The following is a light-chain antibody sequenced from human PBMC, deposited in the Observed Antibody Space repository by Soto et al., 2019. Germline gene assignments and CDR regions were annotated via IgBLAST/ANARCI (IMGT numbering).Light chain of an antibody. Sequence: EIVMTQSPATLSVSPGERATLSCRASQSVSSNLAWYQQKPGQAPRFLIYGASTRATGIPARFSGSGSGTEFPLTISSLQSEDFAVYSFQQYNNWPTFVQGTKVEIK. CDR1: QSVSSN. J-gene: IGKJ1*01. V-gene: IGKV3-15*01. CDR2: GAS. CDR3: QQYNNWPT.